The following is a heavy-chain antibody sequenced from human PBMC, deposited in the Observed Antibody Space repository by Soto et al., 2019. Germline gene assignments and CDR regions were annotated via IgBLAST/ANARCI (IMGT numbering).Heavy chain of an antibody. Sequence: GGSLRLSCADSGFTFSSYSINWVRQAPGKGLEWVSSISSSSSYIYYADSVKGRFTISRDNARNSLYLQMNSLRAEDTAVYYCARDYGDYEYYYYGMDVWGQGTTVAVS. J-gene: IGHJ6*02. CDR3: ARDYGDYEYYYYGMDV. D-gene: IGHD4-17*01. CDR1: GFTFSSYS. CDR2: ISSSSSYI. V-gene: IGHV3-21*01.